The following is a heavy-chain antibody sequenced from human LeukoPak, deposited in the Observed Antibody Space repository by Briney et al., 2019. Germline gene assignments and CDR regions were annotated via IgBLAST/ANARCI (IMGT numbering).Heavy chain of an antibody. Sequence: SETLSLTCTVSGDSITTSSYYWGWIRQPPGKGLEWIGNIYYSGSTYYNPSLKSRVTISVDTSKNQFPLWLSSVTAADTAVYYCARLETYDSTLDYWGQGTLVTVSS. CDR3: ARLETYDSTLDY. CDR1: GDSITTSSYY. V-gene: IGHV4-39*01. D-gene: IGHD3-22*01. J-gene: IGHJ4*02. CDR2: IYYSGST.